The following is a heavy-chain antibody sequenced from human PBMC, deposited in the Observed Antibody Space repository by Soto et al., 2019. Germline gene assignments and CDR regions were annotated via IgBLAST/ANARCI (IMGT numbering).Heavy chain of an antibody. CDR1: GGSISSYY. Sequence: SETLSLTCTVSGGSISSYYWSWIRQPPGKGLEWIGYIYYSGSTNYNPSLKSRVTISVDTSKNQFSLKLSSVTAADTAVYYCARVGSSWFEVGYWGEGTLVTVSS. V-gene: IGHV4-59*08. D-gene: IGHD6-13*01. CDR2: IYYSGST. J-gene: IGHJ4*02. CDR3: ARVGSSWFEVGY.